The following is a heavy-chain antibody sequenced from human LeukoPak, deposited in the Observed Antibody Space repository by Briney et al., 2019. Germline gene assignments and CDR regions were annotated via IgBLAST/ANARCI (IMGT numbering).Heavy chain of an antibody. CDR1: GFTFSGSA. V-gene: IGHV3-73*01. J-gene: IGHJ4*02. CDR3: TTRWGIVGAPPADY. D-gene: IGHD1-26*01. CDR2: IRSKTNNYAT. Sequence: PGGSLRPSCAASGFTFSGSAMHWVRQASGKGLEWVGRIRSKTNNYATAYAASVEGRFTISSDDSKNTAYLKMNSMKTEDTAVYYCTTRWGIVGAPPADYWGQRTLVTVSS.